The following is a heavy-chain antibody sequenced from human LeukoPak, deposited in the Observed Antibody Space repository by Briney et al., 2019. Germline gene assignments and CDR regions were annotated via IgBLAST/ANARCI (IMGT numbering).Heavy chain of an antibody. V-gene: IGHV4-59*01. CDR2: TYYSGST. CDR1: GGSISGYY. CDR3: ARDSGYSQDWFDP. Sequence: SETLSLTCTVSGGSISGYYWSWIRQPPGKGLEWIGYTYYSGSTNYNPSLKSRVTISVDTSKNQFSLKLSSVTAADTAVYYCARDSGYSQDWFDPWGQGTLVTVSS. D-gene: IGHD6-13*01. J-gene: IGHJ5*02.